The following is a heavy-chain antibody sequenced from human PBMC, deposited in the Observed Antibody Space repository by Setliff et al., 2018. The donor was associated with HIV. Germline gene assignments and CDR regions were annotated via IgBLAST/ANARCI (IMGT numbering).Heavy chain of an antibody. J-gene: IGHJ4*02. D-gene: IGHD5-12*01. CDR1: EFILRNSG. V-gene: IGHV3-33*04. Sequence: GGSLRLSWAASEFILRNSGMHWVRQTPGKGLQLLAVLWFDGNNRRYAASVKGRFLISRDSSKNTMYLQPDSLTAEDTAVYYCPTSPPGGSSDYIWGSDYFDHWGQGALVTVSS. CDR2: LWFDGNNR. CDR3: PTSPPGGSSDYIWGSDYFDH.